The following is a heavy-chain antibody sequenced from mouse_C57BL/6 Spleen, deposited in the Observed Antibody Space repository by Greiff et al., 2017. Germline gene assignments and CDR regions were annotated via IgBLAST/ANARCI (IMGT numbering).Heavy chain of an antibody. J-gene: IGHJ1*03. D-gene: IGHD4-1*01. Sequence: QVQLKESGPELVKPGASVKISCKASGYAFSSSWMNWVKQRPGKGLEWIGRIYPGDGDTNYNGKFKGKATLTADKSSSTAYMQLSSLTSEDSAVYFCARLGWYFDVWGTGTTVTVSS. V-gene: IGHV1-82*01. CDR1: GYAFSSSW. CDR2: IYPGDGDT. CDR3: ARLGWYFDV.